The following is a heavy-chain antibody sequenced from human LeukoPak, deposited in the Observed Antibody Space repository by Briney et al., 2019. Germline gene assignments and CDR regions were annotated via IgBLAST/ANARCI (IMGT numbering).Heavy chain of an antibody. J-gene: IGHJ4*02. D-gene: IGHD6-13*01. CDR1: GFTFDDYG. CDR3: AKEYGYSSSWYDY. CDR2: ISWNSGSV. Sequence: GRSLRLSCEASGFTFDDYGMHWVRQAPGKGLEWVSTISWNSGSVGYVDSVKGRFTISRDNAKQTLYLQMNSLRPEDTALYSCAKEYGYSSSWYDYWGQGTLVTVSS. V-gene: IGHV3-9*01.